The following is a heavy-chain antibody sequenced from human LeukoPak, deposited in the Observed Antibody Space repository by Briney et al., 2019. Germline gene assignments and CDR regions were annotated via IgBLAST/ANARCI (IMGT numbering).Heavy chain of an antibody. V-gene: IGHV4-34*01. J-gene: IGHJ4*02. CDR3: ARADSMIRGGLDY. CDR1: GESFSGYY. CDR2: INHIGVT. D-gene: IGHD3-10*01. Sequence: PSETLSLTCAVYGESFSGYYWSWIRQPPGKGLEWIGEINHIGVTNYNPSLKSRVTISIDTSKNQFSLKLSSVAAADTAVYYCARADSMIRGGLDYWGQGTLVTVSS.